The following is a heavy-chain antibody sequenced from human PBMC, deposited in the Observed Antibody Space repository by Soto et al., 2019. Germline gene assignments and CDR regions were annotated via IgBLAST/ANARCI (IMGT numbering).Heavy chain of an antibody. CDR2: INHSGST. D-gene: IGHD3-10*01. J-gene: IGHJ4*02. V-gene: IGHV4-34*01. Sequence: SETLSLTCAVYGGSFSGYYWCWIRQPPGKGLEWIGEINHSGSTNYNPSLKSRVTISVDTSKNQFSLKLSSVTAADTAEYYCARGRSLWFGELVWRGRFDYWGQGTLVTVS. CDR3: ARGRSLWFGELVWRGRFDY. CDR1: GGSFSGYY.